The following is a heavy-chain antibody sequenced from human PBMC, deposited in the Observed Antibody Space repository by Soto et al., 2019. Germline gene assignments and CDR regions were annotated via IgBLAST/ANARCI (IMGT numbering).Heavy chain of an antibody. V-gene: IGHV4-59*01. CDR3: ARVPGVWSAGGHFDY. D-gene: IGHD3-3*01. Sequence: SETLSLTCTVSGGSISSYYWSWIRQPPGKGLEWIGYIYYSGSTNYNPSLKSRVTISVDTSKNQFSLKLSSVTAADTAVYYCARVPGVWSAGGHFDYWGQGTLVTVSS. CDR1: GGSISSYY. J-gene: IGHJ4*02. CDR2: IYYSGST.